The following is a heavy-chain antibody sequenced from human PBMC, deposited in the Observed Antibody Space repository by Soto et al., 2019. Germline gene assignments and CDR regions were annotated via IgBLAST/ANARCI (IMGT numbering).Heavy chain of an antibody. V-gene: IGHV4-31*03. CDR3: ARSGPPAGY. J-gene: IGHJ4*02. Sequence: SETLSLTCTVSGGSISSGGYYWSWIRQHPGKGLEYIGYIYYSGNTYYNPSLKGRVAISVDTSKNQFSLKLTSVTAADTAMYYCARSGPPAGYWGQGTLVTVSS. D-gene: IGHD3-10*01. CDR2: IYYSGNT. CDR1: GGSISSGGYY.